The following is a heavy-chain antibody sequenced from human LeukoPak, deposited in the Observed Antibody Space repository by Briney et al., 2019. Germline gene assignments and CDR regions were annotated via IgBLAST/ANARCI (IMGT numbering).Heavy chain of an antibody. CDR3: ARDEGVPTNWRFDY. Sequence: GGSLRLSCAASGFSFSVYWMSWVRQTPGKGLQWVANIKQDGSDKNYVDSVRGRYTISRDNAKNSLFLQMNGLRAEDTAIYYCARDEGVPTNWRFDYWGQGTLVTVSS. D-gene: IGHD3-10*01. V-gene: IGHV3-7*01. CDR2: IKQDGSDK. CDR1: GFSFSVYW. J-gene: IGHJ4*02.